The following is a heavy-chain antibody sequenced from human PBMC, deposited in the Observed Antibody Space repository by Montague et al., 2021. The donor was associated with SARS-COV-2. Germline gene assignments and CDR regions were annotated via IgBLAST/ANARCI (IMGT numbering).Heavy chain of an antibody. CDR2: IWYDGSNK. CDR1: GFTFSSYG. V-gene: IGHV3-33*01. J-gene: IGHJ4*02. D-gene: IGHD1-14*01. CDR3: ARDREPEGIDY. Sequence: SLRLSCAASGFTFSSYGMHWVRQAPSKGLEWVAVIWYDGSNKYYADSVKGRFTISRDNSKSTLYLQMNSLRAEDTAVYYCARDREPEGIDYWGQGTLVTVSS.